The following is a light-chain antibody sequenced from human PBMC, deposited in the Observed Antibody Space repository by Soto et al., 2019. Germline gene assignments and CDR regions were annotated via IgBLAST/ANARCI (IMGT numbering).Light chain of an antibody. V-gene: IGKV3-15*01. J-gene: IGKJ1*01. Sequence: EIVMTQSPATLSVSPGERATLSCRASQSVSNNFAWYQQKPGQAPRRLIYGASTRATGIPARFSASGSGTEFALTISSLQSEDFVVDYCQQYNNWPPWTFGQGTKVEIK. CDR2: GAS. CDR1: QSVSNN. CDR3: QQYNNWPPWT.